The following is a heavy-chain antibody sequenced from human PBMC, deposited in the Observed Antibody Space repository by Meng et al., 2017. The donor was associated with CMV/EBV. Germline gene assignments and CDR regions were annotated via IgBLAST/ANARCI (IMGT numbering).Heavy chain of an antibody. CDR3: AKSEGYCSSTSCRRYFDY. D-gene: IGHD2-2*01. V-gene: IGHV3-23*01. Sequence: GESLKISCAASGFTFSSYAMSWVRQAPGKGLEWVSAISGSGGSTYYADSVKGRFTISRDNSKNTLYLQMNSLRAEDTAVYYCAKSEGYCSSTSCRRYFDYWGQGTLVIVSS. CDR2: ISGSGGST. CDR1: GFTFSSYA. J-gene: IGHJ4*02.